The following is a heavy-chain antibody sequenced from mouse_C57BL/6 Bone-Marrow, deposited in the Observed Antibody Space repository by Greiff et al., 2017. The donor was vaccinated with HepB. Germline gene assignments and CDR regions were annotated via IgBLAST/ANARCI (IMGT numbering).Heavy chain of an antibody. V-gene: IGHV5-17*01. CDR1: GFTFSDYG. CDR2: ISSGSSTI. CDR3: AREAGSAWFAY. J-gene: IGHJ3*01. D-gene: IGHD3-2*02. Sequence: EVQGVESGGGLVKPGGSLKLSCAASGFTFSDYGMHWVRQAPEKGLEWVAYISSGSSTIYYADTVKGRFTISRNNAKNTLFLQMTSQRSEDTAMYYCAREAGSAWFAYWGQGTLVTVSA.